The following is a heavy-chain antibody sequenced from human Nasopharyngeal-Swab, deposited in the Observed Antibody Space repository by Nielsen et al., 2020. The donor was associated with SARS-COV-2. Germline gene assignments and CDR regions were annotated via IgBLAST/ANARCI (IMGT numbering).Heavy chain of an antibody. D-gene: IGHD3-10*01. V-gene: IGHV1-46*01. CDR2: FSRTGGA. CDR1: GYIFSSYH. CDR3: VRELHGGCFDY. Sequence: ASVKVSCKASGYIFSSYHIHWVRQAPGQGLEWLGVFSRTGGADYAQKFRGRVPMTRDTSASTAYMDLTNLRSEDTAVYYCVRELHGGCFDYWGQGTLITVSS. J-gene: IGHJ4*02.